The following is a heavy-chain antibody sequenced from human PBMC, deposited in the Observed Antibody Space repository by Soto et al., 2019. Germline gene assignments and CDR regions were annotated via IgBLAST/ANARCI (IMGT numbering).Heavy chain of an antibody. CDR2: ISGSGGST. CDR1: GFTFSSYA. D-gene: IGHD3-16*02. V-gene: IGHV3-23*01. CDR3: AKAPFYDYIWGSYRHPYYYYYMDV. Sequence: GGSLRLSCAASGFTFSSYAMSWVRQAPGKGLEWVSAISGSGGSTYYADSVKGRFTISRDNSKNTLYLQMNSLRAEDTAVYYCAKAPFYDYIWGSYRHPYYYYYMDVWDKGTTVTVSS. J-gene: IGHJ6*03.